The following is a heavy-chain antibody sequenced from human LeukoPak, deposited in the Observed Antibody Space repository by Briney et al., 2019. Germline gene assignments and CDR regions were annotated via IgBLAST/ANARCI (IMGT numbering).Heavy chain of an antibody. CDR3: ARGRFVLDYYRFDY. CDR2: FNPSGGGT. D-gene: IGHD3-22*01. Sequence: ASVKVSCKASGYTFTSYYMHWVRQPPGQGLEWMGMFNPSGGGTTYAQKFQGRVTMTRDTSTSTVYMELSSLRSEDTAVYYCARGRFVLDYYRFDYWGQRTLVSVSS. CDR1: GYTFTSYY. J-gene: IGHJ4*02. V-gene: IGHV1-46*01.